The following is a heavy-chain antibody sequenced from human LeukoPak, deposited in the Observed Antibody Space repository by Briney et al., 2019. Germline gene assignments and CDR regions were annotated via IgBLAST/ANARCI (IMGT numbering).Heavy chain of an antibody. Sequence: SETLSLTCAVYGGSFSGYYWSWIRQPPGKGLEWIGESNHSGSTNYNPSLKSRVTISVDTSKNQFSLKLSSVTAADTAVYYCARRDRYCSGGSCYRLGYYYYMDVWGKGTTVTVSS. J-gene: IGHJ6*03. V-gene: IGHV4-34*01. D-gene: IGHD2-15*01. CDR2: SNHSGST. CDR3: ARRDRYCSGGSCYRLGYYYYMDV. CDR1: GGSFSGYY.